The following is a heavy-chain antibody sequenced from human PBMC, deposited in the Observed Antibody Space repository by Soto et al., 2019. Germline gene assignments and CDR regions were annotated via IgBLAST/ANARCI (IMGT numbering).Heavy chain of an antibody. Sequence: GGSLRLSCAASGFTFSSYGMHWVRQAPGKGLEWVAVISYDGSNKYYADSVKGRFTISRDNSKNTLYLQINSLRAEDTAVYYCAKDEGHSSGRRNDYWGQGTLVTVSS. D-gene: IGHD6-19*01. V-gene: IGHV3-30*18. CDR3: AKDEGHSSGRRNDY. CDR1: GFTFSSYG. J-gene: IGHJ4*02. CDR2: ISYDGSNK.